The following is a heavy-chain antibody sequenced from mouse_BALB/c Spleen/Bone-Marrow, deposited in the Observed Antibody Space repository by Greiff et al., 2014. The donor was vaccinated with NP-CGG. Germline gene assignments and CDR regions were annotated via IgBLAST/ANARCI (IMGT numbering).Heavy chain of an antibody. Sequence: SXSXTXTXSXXSXXXXGVHXXXXXXXXXXXXLGVICADGSTNYNSALMSRLSISKDNSKSQVFFKMNSLQTDDTAMYYCARITTATGAMDYWGQGTSVTVSS. CDR2: ICADGST. D-gene: IGHD1-2*01. CDR1: XXSXXXXG. CDR3: ARITTATGAMDY. J-gene: IGHJ4*01. V-gene: IGHV2-9*02.